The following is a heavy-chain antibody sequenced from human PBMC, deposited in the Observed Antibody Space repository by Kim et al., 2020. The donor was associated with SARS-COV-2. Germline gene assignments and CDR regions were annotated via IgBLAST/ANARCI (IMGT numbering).Heavy chain of an antibody. Sequence: ASVKVSCKVSGYTLTELSMHWVRQAPGKGLEWMGGFDPEDGETIYAQKFQGRVTMTEDTSTDTAYMELSSLRSEDTAVYYCASDSSGYYAFDIWGQGTMVTVSS. CDR1: GYTLTELS. J-gene: IGHJ3*02. CDR2: FDPEDGET. CDR3: ASDSSGYYAFDI. V-gene: IGHV1-24*01. D-gene: IGHD3-22*01.